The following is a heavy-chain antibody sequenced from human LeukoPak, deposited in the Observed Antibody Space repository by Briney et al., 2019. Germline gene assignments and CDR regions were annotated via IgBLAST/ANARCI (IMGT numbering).Heavy chain of an antibody. CDR1: GGTFSSYA. CDR3: ARDVSGTTKNPQKYSWFDP. J-gene: IGHJ5*02. D-gene: IGHD1-7*01. CDR2: IIPIFGTA. V-gene: IGHV1-69*13. Sequence: ASVKVSCKASGGTFSSYAISWVRQAPGQGLEWMGGIIPIFGTANYAQKFQGRVTITADESTSTAYMELSSLRSEDTAVYYCARDVSGTTKNPQKYSWFDPWGQGTLVTVSS.